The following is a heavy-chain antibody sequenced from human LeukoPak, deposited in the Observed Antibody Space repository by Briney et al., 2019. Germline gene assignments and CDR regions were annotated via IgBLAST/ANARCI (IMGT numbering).Heavy chain of an antibody. J-gene: IGHJ4*02. Sequence: SETLSLTCTVSGGSISSDYWSWIRQPPGKGLEWIGYIHYSGSTNYNPSLWSRVTLSVDKSKNQFSLKLRSVTAADTAVYYWARLGRKTSVVPPDFDYWGQGTLVTVSS. D-gene: IGHD4-23*01. CDR3: ARLGRKTSVVPPDFDY. V-gene: IGHV4-59*01. CDR2: IHYSGST. CDR1: GGSISSDY.